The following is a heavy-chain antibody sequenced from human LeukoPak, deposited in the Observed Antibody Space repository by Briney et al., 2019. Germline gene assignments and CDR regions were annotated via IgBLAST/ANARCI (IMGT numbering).Heavy chain of an antibody. D-gene: IGHD1-26*01. CDR3: ARHRDSGSYVDY. CDR2: IYHSGST. Sequence: KPSETLSLTCGLSGYSISSGYYWGWIRQPPGKGLEWIGSIYHSGSTYYNPSLKSRVTISVDTSKNQFSLKLSSVTAADTAVYYCARHRDSGSYVDYWGQGTLVTVSS. V-gene: IGHV4-38-2*01. CDR1: GYSISSGYY. J-gene: IGHJ4*02.